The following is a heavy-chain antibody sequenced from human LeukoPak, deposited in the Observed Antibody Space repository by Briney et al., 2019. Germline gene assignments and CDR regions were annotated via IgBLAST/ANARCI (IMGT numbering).Heavy chain of an antibody. V-gene: IGHV3-23*01. CDR1: GFTFSSYH. CDR3: ARVTYGSGTYGAFDY. CDR2: ISGSGDNT. D-gene: IGHD3-10*01. J-gene: IGHJ4*02. Sequence: GGSLRLSCAGSGFTFSSYHIQWIRQAPGKGLEWVSTISGSGDNTYYADSVKGRFTISRDNSKNTLYLQMNSLRAEDTAVYYCARVTYGSGTYGAFDYWGQGTLVTVSS.